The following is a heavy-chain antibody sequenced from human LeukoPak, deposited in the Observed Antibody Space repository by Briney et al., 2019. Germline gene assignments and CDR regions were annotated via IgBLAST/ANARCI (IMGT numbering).Heavy chain of an antibody. J-gene: IGHJ6*03. CDR1: GYTFTGYY. CDR2: INPNSGGT. D-gene: IGHD3-3*01. CDR3: ARDAATRITIFGVPFGGYMDV. Sequence: ASVKVSCKASGYTFTGYYMHWVRQAPGQGLEWMGWINPNSGGTNYAQKFQGRVTMTRDTSISTAYMELSRLRSDDTAVYYCARDAATRITIFGVPFGGYMDVWGKGTTVTVSS. V-gene: IGHV1-2*02.